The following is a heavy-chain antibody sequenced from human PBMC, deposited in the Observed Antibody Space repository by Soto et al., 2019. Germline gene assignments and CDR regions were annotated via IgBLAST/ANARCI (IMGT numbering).Heavy chain of an antibody. CDR1: GFTFSTYW. Sequence: EVQLVESGGDLVQPGGSLRLSCAASGFTFSTYWMHWVRQVPGKGPEWVSRMSSDGSSTAYADSVRGRFIIPRDNAKNTLYLQVNSLRVDDTAVYYCARGTVRDHDFGDHWGLGTLVAVSS. D-gene: IGHD4-17*01. CDR3: ARGTVRDHDFGDH. J-gene: IGHJ4*02. V-gene: IGHV3-74*01. CDR2: MSSDGSST.